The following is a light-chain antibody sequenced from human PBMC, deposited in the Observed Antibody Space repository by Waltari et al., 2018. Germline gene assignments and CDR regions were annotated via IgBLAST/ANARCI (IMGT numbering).Light chain of an antibody. CDR3: SAWDSSLSAWV. V-gene: IGLV10-54*01. Sequence: QAGLTQPPSVSKVLRQTATLTCPGNSNNVGNQGAAWLQQHQGHPPKLLSYRNNNRPSGISERLSASRSGNTASLTITGLQPEDEADYYCSAWDSSLSAWVFGGGTKLTVL. CDR2: RNN. J-gene: IGLJ3*02. CDR1: SNNVGNQG.